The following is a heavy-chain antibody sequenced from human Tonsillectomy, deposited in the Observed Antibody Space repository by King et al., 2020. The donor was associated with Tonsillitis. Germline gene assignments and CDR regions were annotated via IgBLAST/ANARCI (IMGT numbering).Heavy chain of an antibody. CDR3: ASSQTSPWGW. V-gene: IGHV1-69*09. J-gene: IGHJ4*02. D-gene: IGHD7-27*01. CDR2: IIPTSGIA. Sequence: VQLVQSGAEVKKPGSSVKVSCKASGGTFDSYAINWVRQARGQGLEWMGRIIPTSGIAKYAQKFQGRVTINADKSTATSYMELNSLRSEDTAVFYCASSQTSPWGWWGQGTLVTVSS. CDR1: GGTFDSYA.